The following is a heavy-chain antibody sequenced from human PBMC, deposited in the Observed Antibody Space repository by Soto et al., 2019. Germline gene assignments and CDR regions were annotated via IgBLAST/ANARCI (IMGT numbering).Heavy chain of an antibody. Sequence: SVKVSCKASGFTFSSSAVQWVRQARGQRLEWIGWIVVGSGNTNYAQKFQERVTITRDMSTNTAYMELSSLRSEDTAVYYCAADHQLSRYFDFLSSWGQGTMVTGSS. CDR2: IVVGSGNT. D-gene: IGHD3-9*01. CDR3: AADHQLSRYFDFLSS. CDR1: GFTFSSSA. J-gene: IGHJ3*01. V-gene: IGHV1-58*01.